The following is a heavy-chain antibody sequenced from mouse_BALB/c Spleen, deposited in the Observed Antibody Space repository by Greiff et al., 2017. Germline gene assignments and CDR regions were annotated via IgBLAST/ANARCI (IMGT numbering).Heavy chain of an antibody. D-gene: IGHD2-10*02. J-gene: IGHJ2*01. CDR3: ARIEGEYGNLYYFDY. CDR1: GFSLSTYGIG. CDR2: IWWNDNK. V-gene: IGHV8-11*01. Sequence: KESGPGILQPSQTLSLTCSFSGFSLSTYGIGVGWIRQPSGKGLEWLAHIWWNDNKYYNTALKSRLTISKDTSNNQVFLKIASVDTADTATYYCARIEGEYGNLYYFDYWGQGTTLTVSS.